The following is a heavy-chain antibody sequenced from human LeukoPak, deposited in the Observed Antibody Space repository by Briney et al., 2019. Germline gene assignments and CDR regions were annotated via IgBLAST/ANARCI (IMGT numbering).Heavy chain of an antibody. Sequence: GGSLRLSCAASGFTFSSYGMSWVRQAPGKGLEWVSAISGSGGSTYYADSVKGRFTISRDNSKNTLYLQMNSLRAEDTAVYYCARVRILHYYYYMDVWGKGTTVTVSS. D-gene: IGHD3-10*01. J-gene: IGHJ6*03. CDR1: GFTFSSYG. CDR2: ISGSGGST. V-gene: IGHV3-23*01. CDR3: ARVRILHYYYYMDV.